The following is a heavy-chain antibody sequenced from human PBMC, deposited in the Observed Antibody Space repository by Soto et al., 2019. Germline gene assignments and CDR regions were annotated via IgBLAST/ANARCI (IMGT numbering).Heavy chain of an antibody. V-gene: IGHV3-23*01. CDR2: ISGSGGST. D-gene: IGHD3-3*01. CDR1: GFTFSSYA. CDR3: AKGRLYYDFWSGYQKGLYGMDV. Sequence: GGSLRLSCAASGFTFSSYAMSWVRQAPGKGLEWVSAISGSGGSTYYADSVKGRFTISRDNSKNTLYLQMNSLRPEDTAVYYCAKGRLYYDFWSGYQKGLYGMDVWGQGTTVTVSS. J-gene: IGHJ6*02.